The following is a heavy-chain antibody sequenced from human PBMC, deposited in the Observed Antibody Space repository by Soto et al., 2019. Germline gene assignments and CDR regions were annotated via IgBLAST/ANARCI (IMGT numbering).Heavy chain of an antibody. CDR1: GDSITNYY. D-gene: IGHD2-21*01. Sequence: QVQLQESGPGLVKPSETLSLTCSVSGDSITNYYWTWIRQPPGKGLEWIGYIYYSGSTNYNPSLKSRLTMSVGTSYHQFSLKLTSVTAADTAVYYCARNRDRGYNYYGMDVWGQGTTVTVSS. CDR3: ARNRDRGYNYYGMDV. J-gene: IGHJ6*02. V-gene: IGHV4-59*08. CDR2: IYYSGST.